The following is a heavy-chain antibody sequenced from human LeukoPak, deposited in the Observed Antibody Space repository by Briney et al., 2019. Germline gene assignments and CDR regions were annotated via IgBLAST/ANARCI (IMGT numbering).Heavy chain of an antibody. J-gene: IGHJ5*02. CDR1: GFSLSTSGVG. D-gene: IGHD3-10*01. Sequence: ESGPTLVNPPQTLTLTCTFSGFSLSTSGVGVGWIRQPPGKALEWLALLYWDDDKRYSPSLKSRLTITKDTSKNQVVLTMTNMDPVDTATYYCAHSRSLWFQGWFDPWGQGTLVTVSS. CDR3: AHSRSLWFQGWFDP. CDR2: LYWDDDK. V-gene: IGHV2-5*02.